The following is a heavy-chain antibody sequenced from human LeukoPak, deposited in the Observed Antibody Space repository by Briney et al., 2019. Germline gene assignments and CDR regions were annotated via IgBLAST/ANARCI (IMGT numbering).Heavy chain of an antibody. J-gene: IGHJ5*01. CDR2: ISNHGGST. Sequence: GGSLRLSCAASGFVLNDYVMHWVRQAPGKGLEWVSLISNHGGSTYYADSVKGRFTISRDNSKNSLYLQMNSLRTEDTASYYCAKDIFPLRHFDWALGSWGHGTLVTVSS. CDR1: GFVLNDYV. V-gene: IGHV3-43*02. D-gene: IGHD3-9*01. CDR3: AKDIFPLRHFDWALGS.